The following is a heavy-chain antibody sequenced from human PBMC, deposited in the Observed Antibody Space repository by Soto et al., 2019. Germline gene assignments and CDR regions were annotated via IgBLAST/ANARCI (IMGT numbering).Heavy chain of an antibody. D-gene: IGHD4-17*01. V-gene: IGHV1-8*01. Sequence: QVQLVQSGPEVRKPGASVKVSCKTSGYPFTSSDINWVRQATGQGLEWMGWMSTSSGMTGNAQKFQGRVTMTRDTSISPAHMGLGRPTSEDTAVNYWAGVYGDPTPWGQGTLVTVSS. J-gene: IGHJ4*02. CDR3: AGVYGDPTP. CDR1: GYPFTSSD. CDR2: MSTSSGMT.